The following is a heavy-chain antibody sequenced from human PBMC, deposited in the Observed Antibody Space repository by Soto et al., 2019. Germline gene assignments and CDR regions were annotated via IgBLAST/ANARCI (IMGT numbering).Heavy chain of an antibody. D-gene: IGHD5-12*01. Sequence: TLSLTCTVSGGSISSGGYYWSWIRQHPGKGLEWIGYIYYSGSTYYNPSLKSRVTISVDTSKNQFSLKLSSVTAADTAVYYCARVIRDGYNYIAWYFDYWGQGTLVTVSS. CDR3: ARVIRDGYNYIAWYFDY. CDR1: GGSISSGGYY. CDR2: IYYSGST. V-gene: IGHV4-31*03. J-gene: IGHJ4*02.